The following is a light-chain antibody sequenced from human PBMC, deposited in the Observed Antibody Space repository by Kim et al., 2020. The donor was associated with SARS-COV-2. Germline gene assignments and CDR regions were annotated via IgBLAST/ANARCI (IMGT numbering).Light chain of an antibody. V-gene: IGLV3-1*01. CDR1: NLGDKY. J-gene: IGLJ1*01. CDR3: QAWDSSTAV. CDR2: QDS. Sequence: VSPRQTASITCSGNNLGDKYACWYQQKPGQSPVLVIYQDSKRPSGIPERFSGSNSGNTATLTISGTQAMDEADYYCQAWDSSTAVFGTGTKVTVL.